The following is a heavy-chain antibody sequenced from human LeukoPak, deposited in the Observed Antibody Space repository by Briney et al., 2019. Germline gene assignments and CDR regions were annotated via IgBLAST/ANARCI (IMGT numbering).Heavy chain of an antibody. CDR2: MNPNSGNA. D-gene: IGHD1-26*01. CDR1: GYTFISYD. J-gene: IGHJ4*02. CDR3: ARGRGSFYWGYYFDY. Sequence: GASVKVSSKASGYTFISYDISWVRQAAGQGLEWMGWMNPNSGNADYAQKFHGRVTMTRNTSISTAYMELSSLRSEDTAVYYCARGRGSFYWGYYFDYWGQGSLVTVSS. V-gene: IGHV1-8*01.